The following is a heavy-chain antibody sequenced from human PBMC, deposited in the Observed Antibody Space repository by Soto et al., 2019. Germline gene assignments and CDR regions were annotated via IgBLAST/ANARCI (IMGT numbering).Heavy chain of an antibody. CDR3: ARLLGPAQLDS. Sequence: EVQLVESGGGLVQPGGSLRLSCAASGFTFSSYWMSWVRQAPGKGLEWVADIKQDGSEKNYMDSMKGRFTISRDNAENSLYLQMSSLRAEDTAVYYCARLLGPAQLDSWGQGTLVTVSS. CDR2: IKQDGSEK. D-gene: IGHD2-2*01. V-gene: IGHV3-7*01. J-gene: IGHJ5*01. CDR1: GFTFSSYW.